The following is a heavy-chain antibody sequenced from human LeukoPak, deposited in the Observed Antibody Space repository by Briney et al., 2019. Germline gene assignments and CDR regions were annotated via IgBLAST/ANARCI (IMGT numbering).Heavy chain of an antibody. CDR2: ISGGGGNT. J-gene: IGHJ4*02. Sequence: PGGSLRLSCAASGFTFSSYAMSWVRQAPGKGLEWVSAISGGGGNTYYADSVKGRFTISRDNSKNTVYLQMTSLRAEDTAVYYCAKERITRSGWYGECDYWGQGTLVTVSS. CDR3: AKERITRSGWYGECDY. D-gene: IGHD6-19*01. V-gene: IGHV3-23*01. CDR1: GFTFSSYA.